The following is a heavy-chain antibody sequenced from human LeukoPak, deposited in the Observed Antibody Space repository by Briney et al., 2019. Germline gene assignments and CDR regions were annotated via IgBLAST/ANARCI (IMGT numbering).Heavy chain of an antibody. CDR1: GYTFTGYY. CDR2: INPSGGST. D-gene: IGHD3-22*01. V-gene: IGHV1-46*01. J-gene: IGHJ4*02. Sequence: ASVKVSCKASGYTFTGYYMHWVRQAPGQGLEWMGIINPSGGSTSYAQKFQGRVTMTRDTSTSTVYMELSSLRSEDTAVYYCARDSTPYYDSSGYRYFDYWGQGTLVTVSS. CDR3: ARDSTPYYDSSGYRYFDY.